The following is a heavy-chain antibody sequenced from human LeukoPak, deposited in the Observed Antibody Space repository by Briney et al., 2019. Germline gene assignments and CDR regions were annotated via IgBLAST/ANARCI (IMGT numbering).Heavy chain of an antibody. D-gene: IGHD5-18*01. CDR2: INPNSGGT. Sequence: ASVTVSCKASGYTFTGYYMHWVRQAPGQGLEWMGWINPNSGGTNYAQKFQGRVTMTRDTSISTAYMELSRLRSDDTAVYYCARPVGDTEYYFDYWGQGTLVTVSS. V-gene: IGHV1-2*02. J-gene: IGHJ4*02. CDR1: GYTFTGYY. CDR3: ARPVGDTEYYFDY.